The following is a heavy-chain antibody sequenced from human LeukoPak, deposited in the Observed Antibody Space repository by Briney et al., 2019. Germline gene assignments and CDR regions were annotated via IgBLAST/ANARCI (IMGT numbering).Heavy chain of an antibody. J-gene: IGHJ3*02. V-gene: IGHV3-66*01. Sequence: ASVKVSCKASGYTFTSYGIGWVRQAPGKGLEWVSVIYSGGSTYYADSVKGRFTISRDNAKNTLYLQMNSLRAEDTAVYYCAREATSGRSRAVDAFDIWGQGTMVTVSS. CDR1: GYTFTSYG. CDR2: IYSGGST. D-gene: IGHD5-12*01. CDR3: AREATSGRSRAVDAFDI.